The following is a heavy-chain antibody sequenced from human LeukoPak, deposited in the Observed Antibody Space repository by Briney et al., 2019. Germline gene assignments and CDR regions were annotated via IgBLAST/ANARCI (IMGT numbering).Heavy chain of an antibody. J-gene: IGHJ1*01. Sequence: GASVKVSCKASGYTFSNYYVHWVRQAPGQGLEWMGIIKPSGGGTSYALKFQGRVTLTRDTSTSTAYMGLSSLRSEDTAVYYCARDHFDSSGYHYLLGYFEHWGQGTLVTVSS. CDR3: ARDHFDSSGYHYLLGYFEH. D-gene: IGHD3-22*01. CDR1: GYTFSNYY. V-gene: IGHV1-46*01. CDR2: IKPSGGGT.